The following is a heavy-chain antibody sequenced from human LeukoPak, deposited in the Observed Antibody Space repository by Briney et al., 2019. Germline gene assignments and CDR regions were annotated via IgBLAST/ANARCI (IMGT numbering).Heavy chain of an antibody. J-gene: IGHJ4*02. CDR3: ARVLSLRYSYYFDY. V-gene: IGHV1-3*01. D-gene: IGHD2/OR15-2a*01. Sequence: KFQGRVTITRDTSASTAYMELSSLRSEDTAVYYRARVLSLRYSYYFDYWGQGTLVTVSP.